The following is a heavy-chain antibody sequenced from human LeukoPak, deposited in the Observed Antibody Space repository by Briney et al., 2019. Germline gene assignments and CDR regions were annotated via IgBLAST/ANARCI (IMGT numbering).Heavy chain of an antibody. CDR2: IYYSGST. J-gene: IGHJ6*02. CDR1: GGSISSYY. CDR3: ARDKLVGYYYGMDV. D-gene: IGHD2-2*01. Sequence: SETLSLTCTVSGGSISSYYWSWIRQPPGKGLEWIGYIYYSGSTNYNPSLKSRVTISVDTSKNQFSLKLSSVTAADTAVYYCARDKLVGYYYGMDVWGQGTTVTVSS. V-gene: IGHV4-59*01.